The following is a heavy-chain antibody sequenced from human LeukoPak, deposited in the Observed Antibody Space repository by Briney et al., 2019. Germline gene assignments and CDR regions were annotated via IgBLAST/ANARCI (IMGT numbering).Heavy chain of an antibody. V-gene: IGHV3-33*06. Sequence: PGRSLRLSCAVSGFTLSSYGMHWVRQAPGKGLEWVAVIWYDGSNKYYADSVKGRFTISRDTSKNTLFLQMNSLRAEDTAVYYCAKVSSGPAHMDVWGKGTTVTVSS. CDR2: IWYDGSNK. J-gene: IGHJ6*03. D-gene: IGHD3-10*01. CDR3: AKVSSGPAHMDV. CDR1: GFTLSSYG.